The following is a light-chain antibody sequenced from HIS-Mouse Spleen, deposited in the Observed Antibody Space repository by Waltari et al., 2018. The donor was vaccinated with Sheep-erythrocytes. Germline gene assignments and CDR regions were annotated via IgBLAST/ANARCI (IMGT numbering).Light chain of an antibody. V-gene: IGLV2-8*01. CDR3: SSYAGSNNWV. Sequence: QSALTQPPSASGSPGHSVPIPCPGTSRDVGGYNYVSWYQQHPGKPPKLMIYEVSKRPSGVPDRFSGSKSGNTASLTVSGLQAEDEADYYCSSYAGSNNWVFGGGTKLTVL. CDR2: EVS. J-gene: IGLJ3*02. CDR1: SRDVGGYNY.